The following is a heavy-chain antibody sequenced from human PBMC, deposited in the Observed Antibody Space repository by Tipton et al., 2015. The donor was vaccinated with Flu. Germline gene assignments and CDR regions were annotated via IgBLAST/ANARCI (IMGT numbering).Heavy chain of an antibody. Sequence: QSGAEVKEPGSSVSVSCKASGGTFGDNAVSWVRQAPGQGLEWMGGVVYVSGIPNYAQKFLGRVSMTADKSTTTVYMELSSLRSDDTAVYYCARQIYTTGELDYDYYYMDVWGKGTTVTVSS. CDR3: ARQIYTTGELDYDYYYMDV. CDR1: GGTFGDNA. D-gene: IGHD2-2*02. V-gene: IGHV1-69*17. J-gene: IGHJ6*03. CDR2: VVYVSGIP.